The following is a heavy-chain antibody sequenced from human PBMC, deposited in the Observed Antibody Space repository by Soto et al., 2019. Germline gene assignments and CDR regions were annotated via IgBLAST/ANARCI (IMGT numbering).Heavy chain of an antibody. J-gene: IGHJ4*02. CDR1: GFTFSDYY. CDR2: ISTSSSHT. Sequence: VQLVESGGGLVKPGGSLRLSCAAYGFTFSDYYMNWIRQAPGKGLEWVSYISTSSSHTNYEDSVKGRFTISRDNAKNTLYLQMNSLRAEDTAVYYCAREMKDGDYVDYWGQGTLVTVSS. CDR3: AREMKDGDYVDY. V-gene: IGHV3-11*06. D-gene: IGHD4-17*01.